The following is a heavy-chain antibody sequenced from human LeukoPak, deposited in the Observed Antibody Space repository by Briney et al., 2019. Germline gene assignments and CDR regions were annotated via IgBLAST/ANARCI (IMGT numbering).Heavy chain of an antibody. CDR1: GFTFSPYS. CDR3: ARAENLKFGSGRIYYFDY. V-gene: IGHV3-48*01. Sequence: GGSLRLSCTASGFTFSPYSMSWVRQAPGKGLEWVSYIGSRGSNGVSARYYADSVTGRFTIFRDDAKNTVYLQMNSLGAEDTAVYYCARAENLKFGSGRIYYFDYWGQGALVTVSP. J-gene: IGHJ4*02. CDR2: IGSRGSNGVSAR. D-gene: IGHD3-10*01.